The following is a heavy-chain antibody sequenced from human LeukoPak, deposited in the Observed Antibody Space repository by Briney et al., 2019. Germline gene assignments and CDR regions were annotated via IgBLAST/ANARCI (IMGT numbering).Heavy chain of an antibody. V-gene: IGHV3-23*01. D-gene: IGHD3-22*01. CDR2: ISGSGIST. CDR3: AKADYYDSNTYRAQFIQH. J-gene: IGHJ1*01. CDR1: GFTFSGYA. Sequence: PGRSLRLSCAASGFTFSGYAMSWVRQAPGKGLEWVSVISGSGISTYNADSVKGRFTISRDNSKNTLYLQMNSLRAEDTAVYYCAKADYYDSNTYRAQFIQHWGQGTLVTVSS.